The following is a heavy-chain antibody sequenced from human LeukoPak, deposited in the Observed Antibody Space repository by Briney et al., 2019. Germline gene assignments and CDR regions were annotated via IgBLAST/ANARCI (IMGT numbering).Heavy chain of an antibody. D-gene: IGHD3-10*01. J-gene: IGHJ5*02. CDR3: GRFSVKLDRGRLDP. Sequence: ASVNVSCTSSGYTFTAYYMHWVRQAPGQGLEWMGWINPNSGGTNYAQKFQGRVTMTRDTSISTAYMELSRLRSDDTAVYYCGRFSVKLDRGRLDPWGQGTLVTVSS. CDR1: GYTFTAYY. V-gene: IGHV1-2*02. CDR2: INPNSGGT.